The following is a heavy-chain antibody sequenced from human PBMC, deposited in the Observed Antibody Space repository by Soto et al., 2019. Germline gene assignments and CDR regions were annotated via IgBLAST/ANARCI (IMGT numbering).Heavy chain of an antibody. CDR3: ATLPWIQLWPSMDV. CDR2: FDPEHGET. D-gene: IGHD5-18*01. J-gene: IGHJ6*02. CDR1: GYTLTELS. V-gene: IGHV1-24*01. Sequence: ASVKVSCKVSGYTLTELSMHWVRQAPGKGLEWMGGFDPEHGETTYAQKFQGRVTMTEDTSTDTAYMELSSLRSEDTAVYYCATLPWIQLWPSMDVWGQGTTVTVSS.